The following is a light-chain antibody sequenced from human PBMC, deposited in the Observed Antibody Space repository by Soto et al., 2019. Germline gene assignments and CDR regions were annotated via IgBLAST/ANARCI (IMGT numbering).Light chain of an antibody. Sequence: QSALTQPASVSGSPGQSITISCTGTTSDVGAYNHVSWYQQYPGKAPKLMIYEVSYRPSGVSNRFSASKSGNAASLTISGLQAEDEAGYYCNSYTGGSPPYVFGTGTKLTVL. V-gene: IGLV2-14*01. J-gene: IGLJ1*01. CDR2: EVS. CDR3: NSYTGGSPPYV. CDR1: TSDVGAYNH.